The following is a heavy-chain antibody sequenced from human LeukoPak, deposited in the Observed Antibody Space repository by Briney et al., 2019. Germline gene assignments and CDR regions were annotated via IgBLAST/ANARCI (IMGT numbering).Heavy chain of an antibody. D-gene: IGHD6-19*01. CDR3: TGVYSSGWYRIIDY. CDR2: IRSKAYGGTT. J-gene: IGHJ4*02. CDR1: GFTFGDYA. V-gene: IGHV3-49*04. Sequence: GRSLRLSCTASGFTFGDYAMSWVRQAPGKGLEWVGFIRSKAYGGTTEYAASVKGRFTISRDDSKSIAYLQMNSLKTEDTAVYYCTGVYSSGWYRIIDYWGQGTLVTVSS.